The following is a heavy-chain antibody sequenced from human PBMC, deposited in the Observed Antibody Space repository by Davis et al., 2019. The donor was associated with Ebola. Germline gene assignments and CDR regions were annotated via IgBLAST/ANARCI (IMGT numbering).Heavy chain of an antibody. CDR1: GFTLSSYS. J-gene: IGHJ4*02. CDR3: ATRGSSREFDY. V-gene: IGHV3-23*01. CDR2: ITGRGSLT. Sequence: GGSLSLPCAASGFTLSSYSMRWVRQPPGKGLEWVSAITGRGSLTGYADSVKGRFTISRDNSKNTLNMQMNSLRVEDTAVYYCATRGSSREFDYWGQGTLVSVS. D-gene: IGHD6-13*01.